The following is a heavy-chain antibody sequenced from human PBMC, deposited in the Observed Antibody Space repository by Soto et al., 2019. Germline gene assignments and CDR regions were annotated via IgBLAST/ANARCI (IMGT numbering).Heavy chain of an antibody. CDR3: AREPRDYYYDSSGPLYYFDF. CDR2: INHSGST. CDR1: GGSFTDYY. Sequence: SETLSLTCAVYGGSFTDYYWSWIRQPPGKGLEWIGEINHSGSTNYNPSLKSRVTISVDTSKNQFSLKLSSVTAADTAVYYCAREPRDYYYDSSGPLYYFDFWGQGTLVTVSS. J-gene: IGHJ4*02. D-gene: IGHD3-22*01. V-gene: IGHV4-34*01.